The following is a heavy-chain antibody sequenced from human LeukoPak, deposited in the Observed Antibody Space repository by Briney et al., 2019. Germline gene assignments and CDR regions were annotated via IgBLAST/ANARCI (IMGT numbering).Heavy chain of an antibody. J-gene: IGHJ3*01. CDR2: ISASGDAT. Sequence: PGGSLRLSCVTSGFTFSSSAMSWVRQAPGKGLEWVSSISASGDATYYGDSVKGRFTISRDNSKNTLSLQMNILRAGDTAVYFCARAPGSIDPFDVWGQGTMVNVSS. D-gene: IGHD2-15*01. CDR1: GFTFSSSA. V-gene: IGHV3-23*01. CDR3: ARAPGSIDPFDV.